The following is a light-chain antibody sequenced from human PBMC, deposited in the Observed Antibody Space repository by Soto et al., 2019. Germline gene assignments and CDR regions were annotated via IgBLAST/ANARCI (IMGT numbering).Light chain of an antibody. CDR1: SSDVGGYNY. Sequence: QSALTQPASVSGSPGQSITISCTGTSSDVGGYNYVSWYQQHPGKAPKLMIYDVSNRPSGGSNRFAGSKSGNTAYLTISGLQADDEADSYCSSYTSSSTRVFGTGTKLTVL. V-gene: IGLV2-14*01. J-gene: IGLJ1*01. CDR2: DVS. CDR3: SSYTSSSTRV.